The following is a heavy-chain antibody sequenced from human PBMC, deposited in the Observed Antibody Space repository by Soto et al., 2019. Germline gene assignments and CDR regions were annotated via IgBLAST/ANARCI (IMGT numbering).Heavy chain of an antibody. V-gene: IGHV3-30*04. D-gene: IGHD6-13*01. CDR3: ARDVSTCCYVGMDV. CDR2: ISYDERHT. Sequence: SLRLSCAASGFTFTNHAIHWIRQAPGKGLEWVAVISYDERHTYYTDSVKGRFTVSRDNSKNTLYLQMNSLRGDDTAVYYCARDVSTCCYVGMDVWGQGTTVTVSS. J-gene: IGHJ6*02. CDR1: GFTFTNHA.